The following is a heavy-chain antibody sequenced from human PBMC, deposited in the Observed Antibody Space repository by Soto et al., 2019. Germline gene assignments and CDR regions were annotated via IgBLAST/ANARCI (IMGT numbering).Heavy chain of an antibody. D-gene: IGHD2-21*02. J-gene: IGHJ4*02. V-gene: IGHV3-30-3*01. CDR3: ARCGGDCYSFSDY. CDR1: GFTFSSYS. Sequence: PAGSLRLSSATSGFTFSSYSMHRIRQAPGKGLEWVALISYDGSDKDYADSVKGRSTISRDNSRNTLFLQMNSMRAEDTAVYYCARCGGDCYSFSDYWGQGT. CDR2: ISYDGSDK.